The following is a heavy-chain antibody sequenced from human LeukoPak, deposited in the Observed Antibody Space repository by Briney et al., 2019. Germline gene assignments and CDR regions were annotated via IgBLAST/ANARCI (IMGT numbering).Heavy chain of an antibody. CDR2: INPSGGST. J-gene: IGHJ6*02. V-gene: IGHV1-46*01. CDR1: GYTFTSYY. CDR3: ARGKQQLVRYFYYGMDV. Sequence: ASVKVSCKASGYTFTSYYMHWVRQAPGQGLEWMGIINPSGGSTSYAQKFQGRVTMTRDTSTSTVYMELSSLRSEDTAVYYCARGKQQLVRYFYYGMDVWGQGTTVTVSS. D-gene: IGHD6-13*01.